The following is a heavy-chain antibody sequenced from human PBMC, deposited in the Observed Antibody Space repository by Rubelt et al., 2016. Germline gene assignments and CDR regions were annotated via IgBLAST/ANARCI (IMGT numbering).Heavy chain of an antibody. CDR2: ISGSGGST. V-gene: IGHV3-23*04. CDR3: AKVRGLVPYRYFDY. D-gene: IGHD5-12*01. J-gene: IGHJ4*02. CDR1: GFTFSNAW. Sequence: EVQLVESGGGLVKPGGSLRLSCAASGFTFSNAWMTWVRQVPGKGLEWVSAISGSGGSTYYADSVKGRFAIARDNSKNTLYLQMNSLRGEDTAVYYWAKVRGLVPYRYFDYWGQGTLVTVSS.